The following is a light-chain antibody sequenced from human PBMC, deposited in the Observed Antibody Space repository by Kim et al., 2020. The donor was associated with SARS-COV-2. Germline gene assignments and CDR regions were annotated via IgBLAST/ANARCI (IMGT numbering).Light chain of an antibody. Sequence: SWSPGERAPLSCRASQRVGSPLAWYQQKPGQAPRLLIYDTSSRATGIPARFSGSGSGTDFTLTISSLEPEDFAVYYCQQRSKWPRTFGQGTKLEI. V-gene: IGKV3-11*01. CDR1: QRVGSP. CDR3: QQRSKWPRT. CDR2: DTS. J-gene: IGKJ2*01.